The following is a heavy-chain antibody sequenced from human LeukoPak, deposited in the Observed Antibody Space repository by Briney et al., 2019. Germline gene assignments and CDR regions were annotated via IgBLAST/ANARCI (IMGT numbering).Heavy chain of an antibody. CDR3: ARGSFGAGVGATMDDACDI. V-gene: IGHV3-30*03. J-gene: IGHJ3*02. D-gene: IGHD1-26*01. CDR2: ISYDGTDK. CDR1: GFTFSSYG. Sequence: GRSLRLSCAASGFTFSSYGMHWVRQAPGKGLEWVAVISYDGTDKYYADSVKGRFTISRDNSKNTLYVQMNSLRAEDTAVYYCARGSFGAGVGATMDDACDIWGRGTMVTVSS.